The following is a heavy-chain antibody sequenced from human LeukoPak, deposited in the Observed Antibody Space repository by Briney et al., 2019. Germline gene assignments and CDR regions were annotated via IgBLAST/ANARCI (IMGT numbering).Heavy chain of an antibody. CDR1: GYTFTSYD. V-gene: IGHV1-8*01. CDR3: ARVDSSSWYHYYMDV. J-gene: IGHJ6*03. CDR2: MNPNSGNT. Sequence: VASVKVSCNASGYTFTSYDINWVRQATGQGLEWMGWMNPNSGNTGYAQKFQGRVTMTRNTSISTAYMELSSLRSEDTAVYYCARVDSSSWYHYYMDVWGKGTTVTVSS. D-gene: IGHD6-13*01.